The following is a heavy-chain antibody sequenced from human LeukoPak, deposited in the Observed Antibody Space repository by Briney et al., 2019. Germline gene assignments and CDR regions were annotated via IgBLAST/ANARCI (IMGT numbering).Heavy chain of an antibody. Sequence: GASVKVSCKASGYSFTSHYMHWVRQAPGQGLEWMGIISLGVGSTNYAQKFQGRITMTRDMSTSTVYMDLSSLRSEDTAVYYCATSSIAARDPRKNAFDIWGQGTMVTVSS. CDR1: GYSFTSHY. CDR3: ATSSIAARDPRKNAFDI. CDR2: ISLGVGST. J-gene: IGHJ3*02. V-gene: IGHV1-46*01. D-gene: IGHD6-6*01.